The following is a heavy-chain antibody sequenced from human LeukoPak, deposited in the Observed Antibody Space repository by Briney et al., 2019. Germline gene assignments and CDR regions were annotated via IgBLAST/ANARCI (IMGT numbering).Heavy chain of an antibody. Sequence: GGSLRLSCAASGFTLSSYWMNWVRQAPGKGLVWVSRINTDGSSTSYADSVKGRFTISRDNSKNTLYLQMNSLRAEDTAVYYCAKDGAAAYYYYGMDVWGQGTTVTVSS. CDR1: GFTLSSYW. CDR3: AKDGAAAYYYYGMDV. D-gene: IGHD6-13*01. V-gene: IGHV3-74*01. CDR2: INTDGSST. J-gene: IGHJ6*02.